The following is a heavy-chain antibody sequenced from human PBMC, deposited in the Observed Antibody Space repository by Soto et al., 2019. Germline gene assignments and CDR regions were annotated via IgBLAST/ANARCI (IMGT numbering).Heavy chain of an antibody. D-gene: IGHD3-22*01. CDR3: AKDGSDYYDSSGYSRFDY. V-gene: IGHV3-23*01. CDR2: ISGSGGST. Sequence: GGSLRLSYAASGFTFSSYAMSWVRQAPGKGLEWVSAISGSGGSTYYADSVKGRFTISRDNSKNTLYLQMNSLRAEDTAVYYCAKDGSDYYDSSGYSRFDYWGQGTLVTVSS. CDR1: GFTFSSYA. J-gene: IGHJ4*02.